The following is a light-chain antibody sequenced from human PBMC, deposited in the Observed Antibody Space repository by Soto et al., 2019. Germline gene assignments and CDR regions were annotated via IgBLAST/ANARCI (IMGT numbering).Light chain of an antibody. CDR3: QLRSHWPG. CDR2: VAS. CDR1: QSVSSSS. J-gene: IGKJ1*01. Sequence: EIGWTQADSKLSLSRRDGAARTSMASQSVSSSSIAWYHQKPGQAPRLLIYVASSRATGIPDRFSGSGSGTDYTLTMSRLEHEASRVIYCQLRSHWPGFADGTKVDIK. V-gene: IGKV3D-20*02.